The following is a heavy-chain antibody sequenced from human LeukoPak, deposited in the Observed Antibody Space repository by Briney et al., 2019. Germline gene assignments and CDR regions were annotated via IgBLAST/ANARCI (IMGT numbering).Heavy chain of an antibody. CDR1: GYTFTGYY. D-gene: IGHD3-22*01. Sequence: ASVKVSCTASGYTFTGYYMHWVRQAPGQGLEWMGWINPNSGGTNYAQKFQGRVTMTRDTSISTAYMELRSLRSDDTAVYYCARDLGLINYYDSSGYYFDYWGQGTLVTVSS. V-gene: IGHV1-2*02. CDR3: ARDLGLINYYDSSGYYFDY. J-gene: IGHJ4*02. CDR2: INPNSGGT.